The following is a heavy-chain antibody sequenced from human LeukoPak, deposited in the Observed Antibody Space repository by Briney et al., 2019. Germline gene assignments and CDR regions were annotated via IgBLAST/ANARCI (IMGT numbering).Heavy chain of an antibody. Sequence: PGGSLRLSCAASGFTVSSNYMSWVRQAPGKGLEWVSVIYSGGSTYYADSVKGRFTISRDNSKNTLYLQMNSLRAEDTAVYYCARDRVAVAGTNYYYAMDVWGQGTTVTVSS. D-gene: IGHD6-19*01. V-gene: IGHV3-66*01. CDR2: IYSGGST. CDR3: ARDRVAVAGTNYYYAMDV. CDR1: GFTVSSNY. J-gene: IGHJ6*02.